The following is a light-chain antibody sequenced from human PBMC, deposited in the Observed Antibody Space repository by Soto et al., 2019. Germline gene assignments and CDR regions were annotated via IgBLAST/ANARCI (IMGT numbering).Light chain of an antibody. CDR2: EVT. Sequence: QSVLTQPPSASGSPGQSVTISCTGASSDVGGYNYVSWCQQHPGKAPKLMIYEVTKRRSGVPDRCSGSKSGNTASLTVSGLQAEDEADYYCSSYAGSNNLVFGGGTKLTVL. V-gene: IGLV2-8*01. CDR3: SSYAGSNNLV. CDR1: SSDVGGYNY. J-gene: IGLJ3*02.